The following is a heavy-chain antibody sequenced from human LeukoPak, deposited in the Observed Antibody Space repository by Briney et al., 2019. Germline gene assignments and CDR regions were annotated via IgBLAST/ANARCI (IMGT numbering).Heavy chain of an antibody. Sequence: GGSLRLSCAASGFTFSSYSMSWVRQAPGKGLEWVSSITNSGGNTFYADSVKGRFTISRDNSKNTLYLRMNSLRAEDTAVYYCARQSYYGSGSNPSYYFDYWGQGTLVTVSS. V-gene: IGHV3-23*01. CDR3: ARQSYYGSGSNPSYYFDY. D-gene: IGHD3-10*01. J-gene: IGHJ4*02. CDR2: ITNSGGNT. CDR1: GFTFSSYS.